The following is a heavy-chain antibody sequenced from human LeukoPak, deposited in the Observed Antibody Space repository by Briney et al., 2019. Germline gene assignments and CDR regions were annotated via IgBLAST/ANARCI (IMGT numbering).Heavy chain of an antibody. CDR3: ARSYLAGTGYYFDY. J-gene: IGHJ4*02. D-gene: IGHD6-19*01. CDR2: IIPIFGTA. Sequence: VASVKVSCKASGGTFSSYAISWVRQAPGQGLEWMGGIIPIFGTANYAQKFQGRVMITADKSTSTAYMELSSLRSEDTAVYYCARSYLAGTGYYFDYWGQGTLVTVSS. V-gene: IGHV1-69*06. CDR1: GGTFSSYA.